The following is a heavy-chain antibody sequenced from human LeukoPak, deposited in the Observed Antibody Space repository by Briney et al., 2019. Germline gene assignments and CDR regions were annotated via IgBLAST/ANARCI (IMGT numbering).Heavy chain of an antibody. CDR3: ARGRSRSPLWFDP. V-gene: IGHV4-34*01. CDR1: GGSFSGYY. CDR2: INHSGST. J-gene: IGHJ5*02. Sequence: SETLSLTCAVYGGSFSGYYWSWIRQPPGKGLEWIGEINHSGSTNYNPSLKSRVTISVDTSMNQFSLKLSSVTAADTAVYYCARGRSRSPLWFDPWGQGTLVTVSS.